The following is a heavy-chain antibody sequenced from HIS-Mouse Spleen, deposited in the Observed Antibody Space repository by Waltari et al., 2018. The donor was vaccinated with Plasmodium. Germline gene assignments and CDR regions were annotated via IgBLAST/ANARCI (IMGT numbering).Heavy chain of an antibody. J-gene: IGHJ4*02. CDR2: IKQDGSEK. D-gene: IGHD7-27*01. Sequence: EVQLVESGGGLVQPGGSLRLSCAASGFPFSSTWMSWVGQAPGKGLEWVANIKQDGSEKYYVDSVKGRFTISRDNSKNTLYLQMNSLRAEDTAVYYCAKSSKGTGDLWDYWGQGTLVTVSS. CDR3: AKSSKGTGDLWDY. CDR1: GFPFSSTW. V-gene: IGHV3-7*03.